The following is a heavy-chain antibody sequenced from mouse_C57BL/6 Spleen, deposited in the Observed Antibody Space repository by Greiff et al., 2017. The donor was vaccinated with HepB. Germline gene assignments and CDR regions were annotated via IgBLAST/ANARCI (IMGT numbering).Heavy chain of an antibody. CDR2: IYPRSGNT. J-gene: IGHJ3*01. D-gene: IGHD1-1*01. Sequence: VQLQQSGAELARPGASVKLSCKASGYTFTSYGISWVKQRTGQGLEWIGEIYPRSGNTYYNEKFKGKATLTADKSSSTAYMELRSLTSEDSAVYFCARGDYYGSRPCAYWGQGTLVTVSA. CDR1: GYTFTSYG. CDR3: ARGDYYGSRPCAY. V-gene: IGHV1-81*01.